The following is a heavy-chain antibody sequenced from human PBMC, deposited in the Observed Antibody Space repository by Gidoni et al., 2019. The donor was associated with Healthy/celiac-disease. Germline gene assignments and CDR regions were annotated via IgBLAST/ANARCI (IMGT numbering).Heavy chain of an antibody. V-gene: IGHV3-73*02. Sequence: EVQLVESGGGLVQPGGSLKLSCAASGFTFSGSAMHWVRQASGKGLEWVGRIRSKANRYATAYAASVKGRFTISRDDSKNTAYLQMNSLKTEDTAVYYCTSVLLTRETTNYWGQGTLVTVSS. CDR2: IRSKANRYAT. CDR1: GFTFSGSA. CDR3: TSVLLTRETTNY. D-gene: IGHD1-7*01. J-gene: IGHJ4*02.